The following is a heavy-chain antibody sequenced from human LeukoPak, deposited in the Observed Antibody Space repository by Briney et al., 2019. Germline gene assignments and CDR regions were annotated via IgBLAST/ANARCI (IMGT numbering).Heavy chain of an antibody. Sequence: LRLSCAASGFTFRSYSMNWIRQHPGKGLEWIGYIYYSGSTYYNPSLKSRVTISVDTSKNQFSLKLSSVTAADTAVYYCARALLPYCSSTSCRHWYFDLWGRGTLVTVSS. CDR1: GFTFRSYS. CDR3: ARALLPYCSSTSCRHWYFDL. D-gene: IGHD2-2*01. CDR2: IYYSGST. V-gene: IGHV4-31*02. J-gene: IGHJ2*01.